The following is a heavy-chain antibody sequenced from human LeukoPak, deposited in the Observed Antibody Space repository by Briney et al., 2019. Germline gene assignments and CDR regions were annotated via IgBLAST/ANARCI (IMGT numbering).Heavy chain of an antibody. CDR3: ATYYDFWSGRTPAY. J-gene: IGHJ4*02. CDR2: ISSSSSYI. V-gene: IGHV3-21*01. D-gene: IGHD3-3*01. Sequence: GGSLRLSCAASGFTFSSYSMNWVRQAPGKGLEWVSSISSSSSYIYYADSVKGRFTISRDNAKNSLYLQMNSLRAEDTAVYYCATYYDFWSGRTPAYRGQATLVTVPS. CDR1: GFTFSSYS.